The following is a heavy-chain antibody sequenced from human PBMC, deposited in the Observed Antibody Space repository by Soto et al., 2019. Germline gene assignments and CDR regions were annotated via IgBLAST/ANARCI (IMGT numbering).Heavy chain of an antibody. V-gene: IGHV3-30*18. J-gene: IGHJ6*02. CDR3: AKDRGLAESGRWSHYYYGMDV. Sequence: GGSLILSCVSSGFTLTNNGMHWVRQAPGQVLEWVAVISSDGSSKYYVDSVRGRFTISRDNSKNTLFLEMNSLRSEDTAVYYCAKDRGLAESGRWSHYYYGMDVWGQGTTVTVSS. CDR1: GFTLTNNG. D-gene: IGHD1-26*01. CDR2: ISSDGSSK.